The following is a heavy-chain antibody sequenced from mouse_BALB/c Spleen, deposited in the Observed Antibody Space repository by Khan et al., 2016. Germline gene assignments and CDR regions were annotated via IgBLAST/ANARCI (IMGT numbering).Heavy chain of an antibody. J-gene: IGHJ4*01. Sequence: EVQLQESGPGLVKPSQSLSLTCSVIGYSITSGYYWNWIRQFPGNKLEWMGYISYDGNNNYNPSLKNRISITRDTSKNPFFLKLNTVTSEDTATYDCAIVYYGSHYYDYAMDYWGQGTAVTGSA. D-gene: IGHD1-1*01. CDR2: ISYDGNN. CDR1: GYSITSGYY. CDR3: AIVYYGSHYYDYAMDY. V-gene: IGHV3-6*02.